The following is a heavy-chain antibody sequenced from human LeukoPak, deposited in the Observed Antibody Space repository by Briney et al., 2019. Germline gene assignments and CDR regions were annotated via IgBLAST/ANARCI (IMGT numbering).Heavy chain of an antibody. CDR3: AKALFMVRGHRSGYYGMDV. V-gene: IGHV3-23*01. CDR1: GFTFSSYA. D-gene: IGHD3-10*01. CDR2: ISGSGGST. Sequence: HPGGSLRLSCAASGFTFSSYAMSWVRQAPGKGLEWVSAISGSGGSTYYADSVKGRFTISRDNSKNTLYLQMNSLRAEDTAVYYCAKALFMVRGHRSGYYGMDVWGQGTTVTVSS. J-gene: IGHJ6*02.